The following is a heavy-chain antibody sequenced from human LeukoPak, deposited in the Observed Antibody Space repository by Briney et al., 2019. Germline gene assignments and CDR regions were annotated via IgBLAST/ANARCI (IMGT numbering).Heavy chain of an antibody. CDR3: ARTGDCSGGSCENNNWFDP. Sequence: KPSETLSLTCTVSGGSISSSSYYWGWIRQPPGKGLEWIGSIYYSGSTYYNPSLKSRVTISVDTSKNQFSLKVSSVTAADTAVYYCARTGDCSGGSCENNNWFDPWGQGTLVTVSS. CDR1: GGSISSSSYY. CDR2: IYYSGST. J-gene: IGHJ5*02. D-gene: IGHD2-15*01. V-gene: IGHV4-39*01.